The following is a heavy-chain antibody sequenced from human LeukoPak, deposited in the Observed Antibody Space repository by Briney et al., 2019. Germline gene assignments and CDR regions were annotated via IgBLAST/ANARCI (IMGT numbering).Heavy chain of an antibody. CDR1: GGSISYYY. CDR2: IYTSGST. D-gene: IGHD7-27*01. J-gene: IGHJ6*03. V-gene: IGHV4-4*07. CDR3: ARGVAGDDLYYYYYMDV. Sequence: SETLSLTCTVSGGSISYYYWSWIRQPAGKGLEWIGRIYTSGSTNYNPSLKSRVTMSTDTSKNQFSLRLSSVTAADTALYYCARGVAGDDLYYYYYMDVWGKGTTVTVSS.